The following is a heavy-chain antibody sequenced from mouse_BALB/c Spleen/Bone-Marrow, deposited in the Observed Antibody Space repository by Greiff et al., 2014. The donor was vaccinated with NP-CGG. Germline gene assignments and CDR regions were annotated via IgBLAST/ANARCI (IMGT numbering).Heavy chain of an antibody. CDR3: ARNHRGYYFDY. D-gene: IGHD3-1*01. V-gene: IGHV2-2*02. J-gene: IGHJ2*01. Sequence: VILVESGPGLVQPSQSLSITCTVSGFSLSSYGVHWVRQSPGKGLEWLGVIWSGGSTDYNAAFISRLTISKDNSKSQVFFKMTSLQANDTAIYYCARNHRGYYFDYWGQGTTLTVSS. CDR2: IWSGGST. CDR1: GFSLSSYG.